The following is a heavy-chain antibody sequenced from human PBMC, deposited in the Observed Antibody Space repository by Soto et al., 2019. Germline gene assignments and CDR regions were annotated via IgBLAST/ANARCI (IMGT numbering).Heavy chain of an antibody. V-gene: IGHV3-23*01. CDR2: MSGSSSTT. D-gene: IGHD1-7*01. CDR1: GLTFSNYA. CDR3: AKNQERELPRVIDF. Sequence: GESLKISCATSGLTFSNYAMSWVRQAPGGGLEWVSSMSGSSSTTYYADSVRGRFTISRDRSKNTLYLQMSSLRAEDTALYYCAKNQERELPRVIDFWGQGTLVTVSS. J-gene: IGHJ4*02.